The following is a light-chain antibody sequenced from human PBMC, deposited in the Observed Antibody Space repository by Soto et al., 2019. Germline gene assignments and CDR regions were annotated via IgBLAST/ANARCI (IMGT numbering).Light chain of an antibody. CDR1: QRVSRN. Sequence: EIWMTQSPATLSLSPGERSTLSGGSSQRVSRNLAWYQQKPGQAPRLLIYDASTRATGIPDRFSGSGSETEFTLTISSLQSEDYAIYYCQQYNNWPPWTFGQGTKVDIK. V-gene: IGKV3-15*01. CDR2: DAS. CDR3: QQYNNWPPWT. J-gene: IGKJ1*01.